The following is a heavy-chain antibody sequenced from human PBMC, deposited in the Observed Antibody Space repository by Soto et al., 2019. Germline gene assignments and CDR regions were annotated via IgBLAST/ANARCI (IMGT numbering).Heavy chain of an antibody. CDR2: ISYDGFIK. CDR1: GFSLSTHG. D-gene: IGHD3-10*01. Sequence: QVQLVESGGGVVQPGRSLRLSCASSGFSLSTHGMQWVRQAPGKGLEWVAIISYDGFIKYSADDVKGRFTISRDNSKNTLFLQMDSLRAEDSAVYYCAKDLKASGGHSGTLNYYYGMDVWGQGTTVIVSS. V-gene: IGHV3-30*18. J-gene: IGHJ6*02. CDR3: AKDLKASGGHSGTLNYYYGMDV.